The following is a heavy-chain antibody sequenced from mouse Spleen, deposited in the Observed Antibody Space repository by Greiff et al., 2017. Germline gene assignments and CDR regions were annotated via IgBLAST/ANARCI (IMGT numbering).Heavy chain of an antibody. D-gene: IGHD2-4*01. CDR2: ISSGGGNT. CDR3: ARHDDYDYAMDY. J-gene: IGHJ4*01. V-gene: IGHV5-9-3*01. CDR1: GFTFSSYA. Sequence: EVQGVESGGGLVKLGGSLKLSCAASGFTFSSYAMSWVRQTPEKRLEWVATISSGGGNTYYPDSVKGRFTISRDNAKNTLYLQMSSLKSEDTAMYYCARHDDYDYAMDYWGQGTSVTVSS.